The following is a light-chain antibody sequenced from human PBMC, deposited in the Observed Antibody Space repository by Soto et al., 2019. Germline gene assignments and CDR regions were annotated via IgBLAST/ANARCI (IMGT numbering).Light chain of an antibody. J-gene: IGKJ4*01. CDR3: QQYNNWPPAIT. CDR1: QSVSSN. CDR2: GAF. V-gene: IGKV3-15*01. Sequence: EIVMTQSPATLSVSPGERATLSCRARQSVSSNLAWGQQKPGQAPRLLIYGAFTRATGIPARFSGSGSGTEFTHTISSVQSEDFAVYYCQQYNNWPPAITCVGGTKVEIK.